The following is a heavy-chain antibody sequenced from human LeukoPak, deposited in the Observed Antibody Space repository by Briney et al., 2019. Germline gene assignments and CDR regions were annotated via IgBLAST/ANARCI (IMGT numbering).Heavy chain of an antibody. Sequence: GVSLQISCQGSGYSFPNYWIGWVRPMPGKGLEWMGIIYPGASDTRYSPSFQGQVTISADKSISTAYLQWSSLKVSDTAMYYCARVMSGYDNAFDIWGQGTMVTVSS. CDR3: ARVMSGYDNAFDI. D-gene: IGHD5-12*01. CDR2: IYPGASDT. CDR1: GYSFPNYW. V-gene: IGHV5-51*01. J-gene: IGHJ3*02.